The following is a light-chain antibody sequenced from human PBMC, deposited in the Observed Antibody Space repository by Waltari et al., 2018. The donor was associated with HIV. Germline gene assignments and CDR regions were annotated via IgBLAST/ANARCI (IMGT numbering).Light chain of an antibody. CDR1: NSDIGGSNY. CDR3: SSYTTTTTIL. V-gene: IGLV2-14*01. CDR2: EVT. Sequence: QSALTQPASVSGSPGQSITISCTGTNSDIGGSNYVSWSQQHPGKAPKLLIYEVTHRPSGISYRFSGSKSGNTASMTISGLQAEDEADYYCSSYTTTTTILFGGGTKVTVL. J-gene: IGLJ3*02.